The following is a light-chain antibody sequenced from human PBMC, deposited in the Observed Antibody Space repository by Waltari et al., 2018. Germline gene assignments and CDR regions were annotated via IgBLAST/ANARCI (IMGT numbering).Light chain of an antibody. J-gene: IGLJ1*01. CDR1: SSDVGDYKY. V-gene: IGLV2-14*03. CDR3: SSYTTRSTRV. Sequence: QSALTQPASVSESPGQSITISCTATSSDVGDYKYVSWYQQHPGKVPKLLIYDVTNRPSGISYRFSGSKSGYTASLTISGLQAEDEADYYCSSYTTRSTRVFGTGTKVTVL. CDR2: DVT.